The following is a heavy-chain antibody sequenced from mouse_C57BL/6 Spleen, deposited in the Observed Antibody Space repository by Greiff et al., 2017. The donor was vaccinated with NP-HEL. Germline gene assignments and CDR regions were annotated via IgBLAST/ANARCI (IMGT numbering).Heavy chain of an antibody. V-gene: IGHV1-26*01. CDR3: AKSLYYSKTFY. Sequence: VQLQQSGPELVKPGASVKISCKASGYTFTDYYMNWVKQSHGKSLEWIGDINPNNGGTSYNQKFKGKATLTVDKSSSTAYMELRSLTSEDSAVYYCAKSLYYSKTFYWGQGTLVTVSA. D-gene: IGHD2-5*01. CDR2: INPNNGGT. CDR1: GYTFTDYY. J-gene: IGHJ3*01.